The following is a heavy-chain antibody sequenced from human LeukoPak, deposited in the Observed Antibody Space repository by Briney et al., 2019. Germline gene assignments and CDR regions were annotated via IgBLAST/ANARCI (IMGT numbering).Heavy chain of an antibody. D-gene: IGHD3-10*01. CDR2: IYSGGST. Sequence: GGSLRLSCAASGFTFSSYAMSWVRQAPGKGLGWVSVIYSGGSTYYADSVKGRFTISRDNSKNTLYLQMNSLRAEDTAVYYCARDITSGSFPTFDYWGQGTLATVSS. J-gene: IGHJ4*02. CDR3: ARDITSGSFPTFDY. V-gene: IGHV3-53*01. CDR1: GFTFSSYA.